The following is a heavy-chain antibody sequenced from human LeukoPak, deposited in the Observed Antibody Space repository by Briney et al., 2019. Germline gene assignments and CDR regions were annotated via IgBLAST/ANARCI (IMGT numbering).Heavy chain of an antibody. J-gene: IGHJ5*02. Sequence: SETLSLTCTVSGGSISSRTYYWGWIRQPPGKGLEWIGYIHYSGSTNYNPSLKSRVTISVDTSKNQFSLKLSSVTAADTAVYYCARVYYYGSGSYYLSGPWGQGTLVTVSS. CDR1: GGSISSRTYY. D-gene: IGHD3-10*01. V-gene: IGHV4-61*05. CDR2: IHYSGST. CDR3: ARVYYYGSGSYYLSGP.